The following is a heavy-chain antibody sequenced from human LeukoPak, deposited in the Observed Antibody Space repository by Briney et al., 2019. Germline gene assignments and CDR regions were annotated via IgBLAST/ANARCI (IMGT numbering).Heavy chain of an antibody. D-gene: IGHD2-15*01. CDR3: ARICTGGSCYFSSI. CDR2: ISNDGSNK. V-gene: IGHV3-30*19. CDR1: GFTFSSYG. Sequence: PGRSLRLSCAASGFTFSSYGMHWVRQAPGKGLQWVAIISNDGSNKYYAASVKGRFTISRDNSKNTLYLQMNSLRAEDTAVYYCARICTGGSCYFSSIWGPGTMVTVSS. J-gene: IGHJ3*02.